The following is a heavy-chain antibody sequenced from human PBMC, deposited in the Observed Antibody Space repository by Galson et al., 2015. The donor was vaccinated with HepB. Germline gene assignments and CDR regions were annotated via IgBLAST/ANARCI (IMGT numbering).Heavy chain of an antibody. CDR1: GFTFNNYG. D-gene: IGHD2-2*01. CDR2: LSYDGSNE. J-gene: IGHJ6*03. V-gene: IGHV3-30*18. CDR3: AKDCHSNSVVPAANYYYYYTDV. Sequence: SLRLSCAASGFTFNNYGMHWVRQAPGKGLEWVAILSYDGSNEDYIDSVRGRFTISSDNSRNTLYLKMNSLKAEDTAVYYCAKDCHSNSVVPAANYYYYYTDVWGKGTTVTVSS.